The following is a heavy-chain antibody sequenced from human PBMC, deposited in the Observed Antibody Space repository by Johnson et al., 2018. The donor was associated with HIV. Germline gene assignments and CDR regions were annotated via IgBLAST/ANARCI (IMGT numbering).Heavy chain of an antibody. CDR1: GFTFSSYA. J-gene: IGHJ3*02. D-gene: IGHD3-22*01. CDR3: ARGRGFHYYDSRDYSDDAFDI. V-gene: IGHV3-30-3*01. CDR2: ISYDGSNK. Sequence: QVQLVESGGGVVQPGRSLRLSCAASGFTFSSYAMHWVRQAPGKGLEWVAVISYDGSNKYYADSVKDRFTISRDNSKNTLYLQMNSLRTEDTAVYYCARGRGFHYYDSRDYSDDAFDIWGQGTMVTVSS.